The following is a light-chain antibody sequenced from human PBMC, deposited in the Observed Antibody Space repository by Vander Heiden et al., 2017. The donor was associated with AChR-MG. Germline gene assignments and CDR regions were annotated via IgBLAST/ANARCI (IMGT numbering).Light chain of an antibody. CDR2: SAS. J-gene: IGKJ4*01. CDR3: QQSYSTLIT. V-gene: IGKV1-39*01. CDR1: QSISNY. Sequence: EIQMTQSPSSLSASVGDRVTITCRASQSISNYLNWYQQKPGKAPELLIYSASGLQSGVPSRFSGSGSGTDFTLTISSLQPEDFATYYCQQSYSTLITFGGGTTVEIK.